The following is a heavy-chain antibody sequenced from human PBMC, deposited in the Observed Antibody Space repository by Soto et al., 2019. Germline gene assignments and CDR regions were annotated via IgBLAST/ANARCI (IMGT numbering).Heavy chain of an antibody. V-gene: IGHV1-8*01. J-gene: IGHJ5*02. D-gene: IGHD2-15*01. Sequence: QEQLEQSGAEVKKPGASVKVSCMTSGYTFTDYDINWVRQATGQGLEWIGWMNPNSGETGYAQKFQGRVTMTRSLSLSTAYLELSSLTSDDTAIYFCARVAVAARPRWYNWFDPWGQGTLVTVSS. CDR2: MNPNSGET. CDR1: GYTFTDYD. CDR3: ARVAVAARPRWYNWFDP.